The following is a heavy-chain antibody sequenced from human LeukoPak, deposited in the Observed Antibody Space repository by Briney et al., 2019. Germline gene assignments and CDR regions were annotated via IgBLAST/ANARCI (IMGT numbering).Heavy chain of an antibody. D-gene: IGHD3-10*01. CDR1: GFTYSTYA. CDR2: ISGSGGST. Sequence: GGSLRLSCAASGFTYSTYAMSWVRLAPGKGLEWVSGISGSGGSTYYADSVKGRFTSSRDNSNNTLYVQMNSLRVEDTAVYYCAKSGGLSGSGRLAMDVWGQGTTVTVSS. V-gene: IGHV3-23*01. CDR3: AKSGGLSGSGRLAMDV. J-gene: IGHJ6*02.